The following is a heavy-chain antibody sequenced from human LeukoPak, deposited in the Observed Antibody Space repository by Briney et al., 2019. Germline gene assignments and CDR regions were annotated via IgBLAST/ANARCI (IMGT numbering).Heavy chain of an antibody. D-gene: IGHD6-13*01. V-gene: IGHV4-34*01. J-gene: IGHJ4*02. CDR1: GGSFSGYY. CDR3: ARGVGSIAADYFDY. Sequence: SETLSLTCAVYGGSFSGYYWNWIRQPPGKGLEWIGEINHSGTTSYNPSLKSRVTISVDTSKNHFSLKLSSLTAADTAVYYCARGVGSIAADYFDYWGQGTLVTVSS. CDR2: INHSGTT.